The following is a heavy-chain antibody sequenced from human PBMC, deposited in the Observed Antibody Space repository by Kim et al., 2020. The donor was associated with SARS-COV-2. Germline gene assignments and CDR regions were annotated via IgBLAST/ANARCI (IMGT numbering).Heavy chain of an antibody. CDR3: ARHGYYGSGSYYDPVGYFDY. CDR2: IDPSDSYT. CDR1: GYSFTSYW. J-gene: IGHJ4*02. V-gene: IGHV5-10-1*01. D-gene: IGHD3-10*01. Sequence: GESLKISCKGSGYSFTSYWISWVRQMPGKGLEWMGRIDPSDSYTNYSPSFQGHVTISADKSISTAYLQWSSLKASDTAMYYCARHGYYGSGSYYDPVGYFDYWGQGTLVTVSS.